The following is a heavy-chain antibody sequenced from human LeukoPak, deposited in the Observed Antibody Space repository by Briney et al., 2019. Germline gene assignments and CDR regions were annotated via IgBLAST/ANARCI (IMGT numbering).Heavy chain of an antibody. Sequence: PGGCLRLSCAAAVFTFSSYSMNWVRQAPGKGLEWVSASSGSGGSTYYADSVKGRFTISRDNSKNTLYLQMNTLRAGDTAVYSCAKNGRGYSSDYFDYWGQGTLVTVSS. CDR2: SSGSGGST. D-gene: IGHD5-18*01. CDR3: AKNGRGYSSDYFDY. CDR1: VFTFSSYS. V-gene: IGHV3-23*01. J-gene: IGHJ4*02.